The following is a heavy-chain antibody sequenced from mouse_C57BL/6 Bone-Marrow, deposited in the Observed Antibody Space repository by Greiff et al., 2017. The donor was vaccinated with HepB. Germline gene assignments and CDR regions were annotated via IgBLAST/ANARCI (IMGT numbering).Heavy chain of an antibody. CDR1: GYTFTSYW. V-gene: IGHV1-53*01. CDR2: INPSNGGT. CDR3: ARSYYGSSPSYWYFDG. J-gene: IGHJ1*03. D-gene: IGHD1-1*01. Sequence: QVQLQQPGTELVKPGASVKLSCKASGYTFTSYWMHWVKQRPGQGLEWIGNINPSNGGTNYNEKFKSKATLTVDKSSSTAYMQLSSLTSEDSAVYYCARSYYGSSPSYWYFDGWGTGTTVTVSS.